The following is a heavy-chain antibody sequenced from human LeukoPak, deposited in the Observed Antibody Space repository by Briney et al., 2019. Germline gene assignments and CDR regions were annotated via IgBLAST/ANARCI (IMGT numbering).Heavy chain of an antibody. CDR2: IDSSRIT. CDR1: GGSISSFY. V-gene: IGHV4-59*01. J-gene: IGHJ4*02. Sequence: PSETLSLTCTVSGGSISSFYYTWIRQPPGKGLEWIGYIDSSRITNYNSSLNSRVTISLDTSPNQFSLKLNSVTAADTAVYYCATVASGWYPDYWGQEALVTVAS. D-gene: IGHD6-19*01. CDR3: ATVASGWYPDY.